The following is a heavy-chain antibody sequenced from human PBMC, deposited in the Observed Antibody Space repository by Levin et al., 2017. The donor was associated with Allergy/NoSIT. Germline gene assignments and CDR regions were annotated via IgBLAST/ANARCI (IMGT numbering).Heavy chain of an antibody. CDR2: IWYDGSHK. V-gene: IGHV3-30*12. D-gene: IGHD6-19*01. J-gene: IGHJ1*01. CDR1: GFTFSSYG. Sequence: PGGSLRLSCAASGFTFSSYGFHWVRQAPGKGLEWLAVIWYDGSHKDYADSVRGRFTIARDNSKNTVYLQMNSLRAEDTAMYYCVRAVGQDDLKDSSGWHQDWGQGTLVTVST. CDR3: VRAVGQDDLKDSSGWHQD.